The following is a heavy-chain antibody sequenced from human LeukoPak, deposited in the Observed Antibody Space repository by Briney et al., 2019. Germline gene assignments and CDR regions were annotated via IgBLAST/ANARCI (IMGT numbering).Heavy chain of an antibody. CDR3: TTGGPFWSASFRSDFDY. V-gene: IGHV3-15*01. J-gene: IGHJ4*02. D-gene: IGHD3-3*01. CDR2: IKTKTDGGTT. CDR1: GFTFSIAW. Sequence: GGSLRLSCAASGFTFSIAWMSWVRQAPGKGLEWVGRIKTKTDGGTTDYVAPVKGRFTISRDDSKNTLYLQMNSLRTEDTAVYYCTTGGPFWSASFRSDFDYWGQGTLVTVSS.